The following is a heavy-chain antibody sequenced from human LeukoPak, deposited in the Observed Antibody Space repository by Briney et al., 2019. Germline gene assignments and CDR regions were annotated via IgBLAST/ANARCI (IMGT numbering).Heavy chain of an antibody. J-gene: IGHJ6*02. CDR2: INAGNGNT. V-gene: IGHV1-3*01. D-gene: IGHD2-2*02. CDR3: ASRYCSSTSCYKGSYYYYGMDV. CDR1: GYTFTSYA. Sequence: ASVKVSCKASGYTFTSYAMHWVRQAPGQRLEWMGWINAGNGNTKYSQKFQGRVTITADKSTSTAYMELSSLRSEDTAVYYCASRYCSSTSCYKGSYYYYGMDVWGQGTTVTVSS.